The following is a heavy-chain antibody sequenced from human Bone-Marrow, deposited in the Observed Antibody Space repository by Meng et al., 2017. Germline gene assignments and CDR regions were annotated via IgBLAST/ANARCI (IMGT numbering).Heavy chain of an antibody. D-gene: IGHD3-22*01. CDR3: ARKYYYDSSGQFDL. CDR1: GYTFTGYY. V-gene: IGHV1-3*01. CDR2: INAGNGNT. Sequence: QVQLVQSGAEVKKPGASVKVSCKASGYTFTGYYMHWVRQAPGQRLEWMGWINAGNGNTKYSQKFQGRVTITRDTSASTAYMELSSLRSEDTAVYYCARKYYYDSSGQFDLWGQGTLVTVSS. J-gene: IGHJ4*02.